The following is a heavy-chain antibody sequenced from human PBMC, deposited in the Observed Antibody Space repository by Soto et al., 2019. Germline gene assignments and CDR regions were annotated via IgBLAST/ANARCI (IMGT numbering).Heavy chain of an antibody. CDR1: GFTFSSYG. CDR3: AKGVLAYYYDSSGYYKGY. CDR2: ISYDGSNK. D-gene: IGHD3-22*01. J-gene: IGHJ4*02. Sequence: QVQLVESGGGVVQPGRSLRLSCAASGFTFSSYGMHWVRQAPGKGLEWVAVISYDGSNKYYADSVKGRFTISRDNSKNRQYLQTNSLRAEDTAVYYCAKGVLAYYYDSSGYYKGYWGQGTLVTVSS. V-gene: IGHV3-30*18.